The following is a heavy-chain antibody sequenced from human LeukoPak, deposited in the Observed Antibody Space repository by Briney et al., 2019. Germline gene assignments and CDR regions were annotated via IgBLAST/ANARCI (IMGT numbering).Heavy chain of an antibody. V-gene: IGHV1-46*01. CDR2: INPSGGST. D-gene: IGHD6-13*01. Sequence: ASVKVSCKASGYTFTGYYMHWVRQAPGQGLEWMGIINPSGGSTSYAQKFQGRVTMTRDTSTSTVYMELSSLRSEDTAVYYCARPRRSSSWLTGGLDYWGQGTLVTVSS. CDR1: GYTFTGYY. CDR3: ARPRRSSSWLTGGLDY. J-gene: IGHJ4*02.